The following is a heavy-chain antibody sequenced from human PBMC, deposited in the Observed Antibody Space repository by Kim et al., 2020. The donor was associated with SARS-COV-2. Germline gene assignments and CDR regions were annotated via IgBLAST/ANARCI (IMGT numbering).Heavy chain of an antibody. D-gene: IGHD3-10*01. CDR2: ISGSGGST. Sequence: GGSLRLSCAASRFTFSSYAMSWVRQAPGKGLEWVSAISGSGGSTYYADSVKGRFTISRDNSKNTLYLQMNSLRAEDTAVYYCAKDSLADKGYYYGSGMDYWGQGTLVTVSS. CDR1: RFTFSSYA. V-gene: IGHV3-23*01. CDR3: AKDSLADKGYYYGSGMDY. J-gene: IGHJ4*02.